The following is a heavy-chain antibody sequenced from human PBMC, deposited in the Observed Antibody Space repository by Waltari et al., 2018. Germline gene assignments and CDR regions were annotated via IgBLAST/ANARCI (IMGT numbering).Heavy chain of an antibody. CDR1: GYTFTSYY. Sequence: QVQLVQSGAEVKKPGASVKVSCKASGYTFTSYYMHWVRQAPGQGLEWMGIINPSGGSTSYAQKFQGRVTMTRDTSTSTVYMELSSLRSEDTAVYYCARDQKGSSSWYGNWFDPWGQGTLVTVSS. D-gene: IGHD6-13*01. CDR2: INPSGGST. J-gene: IGHJ5*02. V-gene: IGHV1-46*01. CDR3: ARDQKGSSSWYGNWFDP.